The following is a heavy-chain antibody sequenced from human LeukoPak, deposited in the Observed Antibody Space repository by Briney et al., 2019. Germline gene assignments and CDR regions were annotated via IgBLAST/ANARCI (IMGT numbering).Heavy chain of an antibody. CDR1: GGSISSSIYY. D-gene: IGHD6-19*01. CDR3: ARLAVAGHIDY. CDR2: IYYSGST. J-gene: IGHJ4*02. V-gene: IGHV4-39*01. Sequence: SETLSLTCTVSGGSISSSIYYWGWIRQPPGKGLEWIGSIYYSGSTYYNPSLKSRVTISVDTSKNQFSLKLSSVTAADTAVYYCARLAVAGHIDYWGQGTLVTVSS.